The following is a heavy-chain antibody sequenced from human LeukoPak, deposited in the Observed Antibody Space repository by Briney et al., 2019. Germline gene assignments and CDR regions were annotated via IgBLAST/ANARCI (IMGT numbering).Heavy chain of an antibody. J-gene: IGHJ4*02. V-gene: IGHV3-30*02. D-gene: IGHD3-22*01. Sequence: GGSLRLSCAASGFTFSSYWMSWVRQAPGKGLEWVAFIRYDGSNKYYADSVKGRFTISRDNSKNTLYLQMNSLRAEDTAVYYCAKARDYYDSSGLNFDYWGQGTLVTVSS. CDR3: AKARDYYDSSGLNFDY. CDR2: IRYDGSNK. CDR1: GFTFSSYW.